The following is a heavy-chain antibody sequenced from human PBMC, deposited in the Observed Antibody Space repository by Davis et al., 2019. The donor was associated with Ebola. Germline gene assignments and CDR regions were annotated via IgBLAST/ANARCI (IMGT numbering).Heavy chain of an antibody. V-gene: IGHV3-30*03. D-gene: IGHD5-24*01. CDR3: VRDLEMGTIPS. CDR2: ISYHGSIK. Sequence: GESLKISCAASGFTFSTYGMHWVRQAPGKGLEWVAVISYHGSIKYYGDSVEGRFTIARDNAKNTLYLQMSSLRVEDTAVYYCVRDLEMGTIPSWGQGTLVTVSS. CDR1: GFTFSTYG. J-gene: IGHJ5*02.